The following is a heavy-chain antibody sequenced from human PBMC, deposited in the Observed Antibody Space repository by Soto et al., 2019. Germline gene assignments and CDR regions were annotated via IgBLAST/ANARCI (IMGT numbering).Heavy chain of an antibody. CDR3: ARASRNYYDSSGYLYYFDS. V-gene: IGHV3-66*01. J-gene: IGHJ4*02. CDR1: GFTVSSNY. D-gene: IGHD3-22*01. Sequence: GGSLRLSCAASGFTVSSNYMSWVRQAPGKGLEWVSVIYSGGSTYYADSVKGRFTISRDNSKNTLYLQMNSLRAEDTAVYYCARASRNYYDSSGYLYYFDSWGQGTLVTVS. CDR2: IYSGGST.